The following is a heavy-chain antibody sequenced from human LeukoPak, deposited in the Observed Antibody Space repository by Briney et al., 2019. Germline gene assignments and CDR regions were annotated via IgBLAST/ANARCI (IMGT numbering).Heavy chain of an antibody. D-gene: IGHD6-19*01. CDR3: ARDATYSSGWYIDP. J-gene: IGHJ5*02. V-gene: IGHV1-2*02. CDR1: GYTFTGYY. Sequence: ASVTVSCKASGYTFTGYYMHWVRQAPAQGLAWMGWINPNSCGTNYAQKFQGRVTMTRDTSISTAYMELSRLRSDDTAVYYCARDATYSSGWYIDPWGQGTLVTVSS. CDR2: INPNSCGT.